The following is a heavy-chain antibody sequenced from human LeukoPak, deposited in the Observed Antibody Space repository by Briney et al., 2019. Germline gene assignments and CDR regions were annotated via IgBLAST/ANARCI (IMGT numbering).Heavy chain of an antibody. Sequence: LSQTLSLTCAISGDSVSSNSAAWNWIRQSPSRGLEWLGRTYYRSKWFYDYALFVKSRITINPDTSKNQFSLHLKSVTPEDTAVYYCVRDGEGGLDYCDYWGRGTLVTVSS. CDR3: VRDGEGGLDYCDY. J-gene: IGHJ4*02. D-gene: IGHD3-16*01. V-gene: IGHV6-1*01. CDR2: TYYRSKWFY. CDR1: GDSVSSNSAA.